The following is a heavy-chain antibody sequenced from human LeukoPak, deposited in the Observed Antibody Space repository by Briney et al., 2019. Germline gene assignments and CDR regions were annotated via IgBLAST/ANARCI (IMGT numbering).Heavy chain of an antibody. J-gene: IGHJ3*02. D-gene: IGHD3-22*01. CDR3: ARRWSYYDSSGYRDAFDI. CDR2: IYYSGIT. CDR1: GVSISSSSHY. Sequence: PSETLSLTCTVSGVSISSSSHYWGWIRQPPGKGLEWIGSIYYSGITYYNPSLKSRVTISVDTSKNQFSPKLSSVTAADTAVYYCARRWSYYDSSGYRDAFDIWGQGTMVTVSS. V-gene: IGHV4-39*01.